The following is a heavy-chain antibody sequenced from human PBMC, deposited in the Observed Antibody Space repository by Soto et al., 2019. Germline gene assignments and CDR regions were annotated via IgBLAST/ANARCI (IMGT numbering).Heavy chain of an antibody. J-gene: IGHJ5*02. V-gene: IGHV4-39*01. Sequence: KASETLSLTCTVSGGSISSSSYYWGWIRQPPGKGLEWIGSIYYSGSTYYNPSLKSRVTISVDTSKNQFSLKLSSVTAADTAVYYCARSPTGHLLWFDPWGQGTLVTVSS. CDR2: IYYSGST. CDR3: ARSPTGHLLWFDP. CDR1: GGSISSSSYY. D-gene: IGHD4-17*01.